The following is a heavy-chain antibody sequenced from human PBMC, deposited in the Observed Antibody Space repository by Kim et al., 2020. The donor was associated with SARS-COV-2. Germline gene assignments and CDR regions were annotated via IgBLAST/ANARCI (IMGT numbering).Heavy chain of an antibody. D-gene: IGHD1-26*01. Sequence: DSVKGRFTISRDNTKNSLFLQLSSLKVEDTALYYCAGDRWVATRYPGPSDIWGQGTMVTVSS. CDR3: AGDRWVATRYPGPSDI. V-gene: IGHV3-48*03. J-gene: IGHJ3*02.